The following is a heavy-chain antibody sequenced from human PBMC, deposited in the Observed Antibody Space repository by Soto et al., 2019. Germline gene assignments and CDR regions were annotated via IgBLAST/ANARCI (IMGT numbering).Heavy chain of an antibody. Sequence: SETLSLTCTVSGGSISSGGYYWSWIRQHPGKGLEWIGYIYYSGSTYYNPSLKSRVTISVDTSKNQFSLKLSSVTAADTAVYYCAREEGGATGIIDYWGQGTLVTVSS. V-gene: IGHV4-31*03. CDR2: IYYSGST. CDR3: AREEGGATGIIDY. D-gene: IGHD1-26*01. CDR1: GGSISSGGYY. J-gene: IGHJ4*02.